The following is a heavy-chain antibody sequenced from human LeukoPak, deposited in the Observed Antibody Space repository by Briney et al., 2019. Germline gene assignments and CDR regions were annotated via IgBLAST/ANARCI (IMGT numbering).Heavy chain of an antibody. J-gene: IGHJ6*03. Sequence: GGSLRLSCAASGFTFSDYYMSWIRQAPGKGLEWVSYISTSGSTIYYADSVKGRFTISRDNAKNSLYLQMNSLRAEDTAVYYCARCYDSSGYCSNYHMDVWGKGTTVTVS. CDR3: ARCYDSSGYCSNYHMDV. CDR2: ISTSGSTI. CDR1: GFTFSDYY. V-gene: IGHV3-11*04. D-gene: IGHD3-22*01.